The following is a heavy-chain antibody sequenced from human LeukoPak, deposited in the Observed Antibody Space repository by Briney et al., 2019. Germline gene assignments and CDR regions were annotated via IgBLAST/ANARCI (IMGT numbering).Heavy chain of an antibody. D-gene: IGHD1-7*01. Sequence: SETLSLTCTVSGGSISSYYWSWIRQPPGKGLEWIGYIYYSGSTNYNPSLKSRVTISVDTSKNQFSLKLTSVTAADTAVYYCGRRSRSTWNYRRGDYWGRGTLVTVSS. CDR2: IYYSGST. V-gene: IGHV4-59*08. CDR1: GGSISSYY. J-gene: IGHJ4*02. CDR3: GRRSRSTWNYRRGDY.